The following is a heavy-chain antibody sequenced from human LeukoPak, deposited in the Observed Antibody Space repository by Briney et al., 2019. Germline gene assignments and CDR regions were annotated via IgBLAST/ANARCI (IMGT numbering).Heavy chain of an antibody. CDR3: ARDSPLSGYSSSWFNFDY. Sequence: GGSLRLSCAASGFTFSSYSMNWVRQAPGKGLEWVSSISSSSSYIYYADSVKGRFTISRDNAKNSLYLQMNSLRAEDTAVYYCARDSPLSGYSSSWFNFDYWGQGTLVTVSS. V-gene: IGHV3-21*01. CDR1: GFTFSSYS. J-gene: IGHJ4*02. CDR2: ISSSSSYI. D-gene: IGHD6-13*01.